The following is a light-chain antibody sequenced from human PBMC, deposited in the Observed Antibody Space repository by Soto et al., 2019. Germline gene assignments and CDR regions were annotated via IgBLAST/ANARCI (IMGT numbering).Light chain of an antibody. Sequence: DIQITQSPSSVSASVGDRVTVTCRASQNVSTWLTWYQQTPGKAPNLLIYGASTLQRGVPSRFSGSGSGTEFTLTISSLQPEDFAIYFCQQSFSNPRTFGGGTKVDIK. V-gene: IGKV1-12*01. CDR3: QQSFSNPRT. CDR1: QNVSTW. CDR2: GAS. J-gene: IGKJ4*01.